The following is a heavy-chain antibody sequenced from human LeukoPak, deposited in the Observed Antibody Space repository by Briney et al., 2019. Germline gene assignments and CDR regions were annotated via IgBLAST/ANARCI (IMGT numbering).Heavy chain of an antibody. Sequence: GGSLRLSCAASGFTFSDYYMSWIRQAPGKGLEWVSYISSSGSTIYYADSVKGRFTISRDNAKNSLYLQMNSLRAEDTAVYYCARSPQLSSWYYYYMDVWGKGTTVTVSS. V-gene: IGHV3-11*01. CDR2: ISSSGSTI. D-gene: IGHD6-13*01. J-gene: IGHJ6*03. CDR3: ARSPQLSSWYYYYMDV. CDR1: GFTFSDYY.